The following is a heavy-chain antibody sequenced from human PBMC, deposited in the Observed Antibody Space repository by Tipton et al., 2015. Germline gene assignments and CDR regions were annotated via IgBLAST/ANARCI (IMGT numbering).Heavy chain of an antibody. CDR1: GGSISTYC. J-gene: IGHJ4*02. D-gene: IGHD6-19*01. CDR2: IYSSGSA. V-gene: IGHV4-59*07. CDR3: ARAVAGTFDY. Sequence: TLSLTCSVSGGSISTYCWSWIRQPPGKGLEWIGYIYSSGSANYNPSLKSRVTISADTSKNQFSLKMTSVTAADTAVYYCARAVAGTFDYWGQGTLVTVSS.